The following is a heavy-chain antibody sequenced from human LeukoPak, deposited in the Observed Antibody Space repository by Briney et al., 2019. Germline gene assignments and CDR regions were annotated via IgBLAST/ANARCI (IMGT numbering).Heavy chain of an antibody. J-gene: IGHJ4*02. Sequence: PGGSLRLSCAASGFIFGSCAMSWVRQSPGKGLEWVSAISPGGGSRYFADSVKGRFTISRDNSKNTLYLQMNSLRAEETAIYYCAKFSAFTSNWYKTPFDCWGQGTLVTVSS. CDR2: ISPGGGSR. CDR3: AKFSAFTSNWYKTPFDC. D-gene: IGHD6-13*01. CDR1: GFIFGSCA. V-gene: IGHV3-23*01.